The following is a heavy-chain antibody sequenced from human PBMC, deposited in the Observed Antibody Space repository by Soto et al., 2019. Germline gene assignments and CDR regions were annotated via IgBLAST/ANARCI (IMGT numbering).Heavy chain of an antibody. J-gene: IGHJ4*02. V-gene: IGHV1-46*03. CDR1: GYIFTNFY. CDR3: TRGLASGDY. Sequence: QVQLVQPGAEVKKPGVSVKVSCKASGYIFTNFYIHWVRQAPGQGLELIGIINPNGGSTNYAQNFQGRVNMTRDTSTSTVYMVLSSLRSEDTAVYYCTRGLASGDYWGQGTLITVSS. CDR2: INPNGGST. D-gene: IGHD6-6*01.